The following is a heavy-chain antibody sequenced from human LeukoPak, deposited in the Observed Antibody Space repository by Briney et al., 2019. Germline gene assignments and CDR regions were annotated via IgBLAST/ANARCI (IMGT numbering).Heavy chain of an antibody. D-gene: IGHD5-18*01. CDR2: IYFSENT. Sequence: SETLSLTCIVSGGSISSGNFYWGWIRQPPGKGLEWIGSIYFSENTYYNPPLKSRVTISVDTSKNHFSLTLNSVTAADTAVYYCARGGRGYSYGYNWFDPWGQGTLVTVSS. CDR3: ARGGRGYSYGYNWFDP. CDR1: GGSISSGNFY. J-gene: IGHJ5*02. V-gene: IGHV4-39*07.